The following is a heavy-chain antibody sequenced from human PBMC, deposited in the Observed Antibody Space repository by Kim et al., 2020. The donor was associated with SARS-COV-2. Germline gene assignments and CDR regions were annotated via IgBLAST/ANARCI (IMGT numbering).Heavy chain of an antibody. CDR1: GYTFTGYY. D-gene: IGHD2-2*01. CDR3: ARVPRNYCSSTSCFKGPTDY. J-gene: IGHJ4*02. CDR2: INPNSGGT. Sequence: ASVKVSCKASGYTFTGYYMHWVRQAPGQGLEWMGWINPNSGGTNYAQKFQGRVTMTRDTSISTAYMELSRLRSDDTAVYYCARVPRNYCSSTSCFKGPTDYWGQGTLVTVSS. V-gene: IGHV1-2*02.